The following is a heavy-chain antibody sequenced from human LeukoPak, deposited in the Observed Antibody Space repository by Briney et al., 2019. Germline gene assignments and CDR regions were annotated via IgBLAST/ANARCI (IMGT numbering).Heavy chain of an antibody. CDR3: AKDHIVVVTAIPNFDY. J-gene: IGHJ4*02. V-gene: IGHV3-23*01. Sequence: GGSLRLSCAASGFTFSSYGMSWVRQAPGKGLEWVSAISGSGGSTYYADSVKGRFTIPRDNSKNTLYLQMNSLRAEDTAVYYCAKDHIVVVTAIPNFDYWGQGTLVTASS. CDR2: ISGSGGST. CDR1: GFTFSSYG. D-gene: IGHD2-21*02.